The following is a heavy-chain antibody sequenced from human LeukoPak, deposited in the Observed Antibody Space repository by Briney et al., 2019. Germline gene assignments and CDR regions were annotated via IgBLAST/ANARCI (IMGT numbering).Heavy chain of an antibody. V-gene: IGHV3-33*01. CDR2: IWYDGSTT. J-gene: IGHJ4*02. D-gene: IGHD4-23*01. CDR3: ARDTTVGGPVTFDY. Sequence: GRSLRLSCAASGFTFSTYGMHWVRQAPGRGLEWVAVIWYDGSTTYYAASVQGLFTISRDNSKNTVYLQMNSLRVEETAVYYCARDTTVGGPVTFDYWGQGAGVTVSS. CDR1: GFTFSTYG.